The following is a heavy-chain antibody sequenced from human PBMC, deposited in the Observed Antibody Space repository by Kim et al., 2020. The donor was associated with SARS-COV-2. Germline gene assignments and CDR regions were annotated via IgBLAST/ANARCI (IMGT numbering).Heavy chain of an antibody. D-gene: IGHD3-10*01. CDR2: INHSGST. J-gene: IGHJ6*02. V-gene: IGHV4-34*01. CDR1: GGSFSGYY. Sequence: SETLSLTCAVYGGSFSGYYWSWIRQPPGKGLEWIGEINHSGSTNYNPSLKSRVTISVDTSKNQFSLKLSSVTAADTAVYYCGSFMGYYYYGMDVWGQGTT. CDR3: GSFMGYYYYGMDV.